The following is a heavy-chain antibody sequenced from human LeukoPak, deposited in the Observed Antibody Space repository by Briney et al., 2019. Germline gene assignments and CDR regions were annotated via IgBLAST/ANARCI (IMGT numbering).Heavy chain of an antibody. CDR2: LNTDGSNT. CDR1: GFTFSSSW. D-gene: IGHD2-21*01. Sequence: PGGSLRLSCVSSGFTFSSSWIHWVRQIPGKGLVWVSRLNTDGSNTAYADSVEGRFTMSSDNAKNTVYLQMNSLRVEDTAVYYVLNIVGRNHAKAAPGGGDSPLPSKNAKNRVYCKIKGWGLGTRVVFYWEREQFPPDSGGKEPLVIVS. V-gene: IGHV3-74*01. CDR3: LNIVGRNHAKAAPGGGDSPLPSKNAKNRVYCKIKGWGLGTRVVFYWEREQFPPDS. J-gene: IGHJ4*02.